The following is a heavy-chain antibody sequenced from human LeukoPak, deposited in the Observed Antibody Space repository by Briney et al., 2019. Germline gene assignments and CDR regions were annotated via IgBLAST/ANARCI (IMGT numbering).Heavy chain of an antibody. D-gene: IGHD6-19*01. CDR1: GYTFTSYD. Sequence: ASVKVSCKASGYTFTSYDINWVRQATGQGLEWMGWINPNSGGTNYAQKFQGRVTMTRDTSISTAYMELSRLRSDDTAVYYCARDLEAFMAGPTPNFDYWGQGTLVTVSS. CDR2: INPNSGGT. CDR3: ARDLEAFMAGPTPNFDY. V-gene: IGHV1-2*02. J-gene: IGHJ4*02.